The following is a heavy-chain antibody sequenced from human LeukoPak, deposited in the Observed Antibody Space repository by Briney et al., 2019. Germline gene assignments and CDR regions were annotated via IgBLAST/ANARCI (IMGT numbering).Heavy chain of an antibody. CDR2: IPYDGNIK. J-gene: IGHJ4*02. CDR3: ARDMGTGYCSSPSCYAFDY. D-gene: IGHD2-2*01. V-gene: IGHV3-30*03. CDR1: GFTFSSYG. Sequence: GRSLRLSCAASGFTFSSYGVLWVRQAPGKGLEWVANIPYDGNIKYYADSVKGRFTISRDNSKNTLYLQMNSLRTEDTAMYYCARDMGTGYCSSPSCYAFDYWGQGTLVTVSS.